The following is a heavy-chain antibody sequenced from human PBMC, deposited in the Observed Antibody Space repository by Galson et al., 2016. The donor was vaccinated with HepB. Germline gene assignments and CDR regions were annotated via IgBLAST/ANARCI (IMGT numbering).Heavy chain of an antibody. J-gene: IGHJ6*03. Sequence: TLSLTCSVSGGSISSAGYYWTWIRQLPGKGLEWIGHIFSTGTAYYNPSLESRVSISVDTSNNQFSLNLTSVNAADTAVYFRARDCSSTSRYDYYFYMDVWGRGTTVTVSS. D-gene: IGHD2-2*01. CDR3: ARDCSSTSRYDYYFYMDV. V-gene: IGHV4-31*03. CDR1: GGSISSAGYY. CDR2: IFSTGTA.